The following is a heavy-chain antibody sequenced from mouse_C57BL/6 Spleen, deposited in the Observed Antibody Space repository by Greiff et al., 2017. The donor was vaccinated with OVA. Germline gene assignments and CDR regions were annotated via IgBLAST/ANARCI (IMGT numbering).Heavy chain of an antibody. CDR3: ARHEDGLAYYSNYGAMDY. Sequence: QVQLQQSGAELVKPGASVKLSCKASGYTFTEYTIHWVKQRSGQGLEWIGWFYPGSGSIKYNEKFKDKATLTADKSSSTVYMELSRLTSEDSAVYFCARHEDGLAYYSNYGAMDYWGQGTSVTVSS. CDR2: FYPGSGSI. D-gene: IGHD2-5*01. V-gene: IGHV1-62-2*01. J-gene: IGHJ4*01. CDR1: GYTFTEYT.